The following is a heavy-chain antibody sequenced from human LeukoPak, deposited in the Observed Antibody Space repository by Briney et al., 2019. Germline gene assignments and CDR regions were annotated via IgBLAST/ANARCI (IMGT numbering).Heavy chain of an antibody. D-gene: IGHD2-15*01. CDR1: GVSISSSNSY. Sequence: PSETLSLTCTVSGVSISSSNSYWGWIRQPPGKGLEWIGSIYHSGSTYYNPSLKSRVTISVDTSKNQFSLKLSSVTAADTAVYYCARDRCGGSCYSDYWGQGTLVTVSS. J-gene: IGHJ4*02. CDR2: IYHSGST. CDR3: ARDRCGGSCYSDY. V-gene: IGHV4-39*07.